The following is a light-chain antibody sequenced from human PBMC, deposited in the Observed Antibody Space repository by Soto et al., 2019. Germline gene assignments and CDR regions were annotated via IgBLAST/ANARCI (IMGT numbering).Light chain of an antibody. CDR2: DVS. Sequence: EIVLTQSPATLSLSPGERATLSCRASQSVSSYFAWYQQKPGQAPRLLIYDVSNRATGIPARFSGSGSGTDFTLTISSLEPDDFAVYYCQQRGNWPVTFGQGTRVDIK. V-gene: IGKV3-11*01. CDR1: QSVSSY. J-gene: IGKJ1*01. CDR3: QQRGNWPVT.